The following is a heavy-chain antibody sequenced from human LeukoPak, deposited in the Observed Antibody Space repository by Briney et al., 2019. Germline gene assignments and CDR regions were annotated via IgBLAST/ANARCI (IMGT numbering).Heavy chain of an antibody. CDR1: GFTFSSYA. J-gene: IGHJ4*02. D-gene: IGHD1-26*01. Sequence: GGSLRLSCAASGFTFSSYAMSWVRQAPGKGLEWVSAISGSGGSTYYADSVKGRFTISRYNSKNTLYPQMNSLRAEDTAVYYCAKYSGSYGNFDYWGQGTLVTVSS. CDR2: ISGSGGST. V-gene: IGHV3-23*01. CDR3: AKYSGSYGNFDY.